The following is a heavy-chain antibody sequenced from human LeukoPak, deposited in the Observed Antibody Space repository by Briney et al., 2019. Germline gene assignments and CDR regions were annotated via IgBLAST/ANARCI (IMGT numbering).Heavy chain of an antibody. J-gene: IGHJ6*03. CDR2: ISWNSGSI. D-gene: IGHD3-3*01. CDR1: GFTFDDYA. V-gene: IGHV3-9*01. CDR3: AKDGIFGVPIYYFYYYMDV. Sequence: PGRSLRLSCAASGFTFDDYAMHWVRQAPGKGLEWVSGISWNSGSIGYADSVKGRFTISRDNAKNSLYLQMNSLRAEDTALYYCAKDGIFGVPIYYFYYYMDVWGKGTTVTVSS.